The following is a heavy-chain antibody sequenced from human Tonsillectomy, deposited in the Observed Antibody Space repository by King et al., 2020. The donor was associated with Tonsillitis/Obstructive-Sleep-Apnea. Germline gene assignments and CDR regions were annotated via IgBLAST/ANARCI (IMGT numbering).Heavy chain of an antibody. CDR3: ARIHPPGIALAHYYFDY. Sequence: TLKESGPALVKPTQTLTLTCTFSGLSLSTSGMCVSWIRQPPGKALEWLARIDWDDDKYYSTSLKTRLTISKDTSKNQVVLTMTNMDPVDTATYYCARIHPPGIALAHYYFDYWGQGTLVTVSS. V-gene: IGHV2-70*11. J-gene: IGHJ4*02. CDR2: IDWDDDK. CDR1: GLSLSTSGMC. D-gene: IGHD6-19*01.